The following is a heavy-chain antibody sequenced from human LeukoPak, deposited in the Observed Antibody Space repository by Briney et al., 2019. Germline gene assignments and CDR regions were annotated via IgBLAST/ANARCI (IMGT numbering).Heavy chain of an antibody. CDR3: ARVDTAMARNWFDP. CDR2: INPNSGGT. Sequence: ASVKVSCKASGYTFTGYYMHWVRQAPGQGLEWMGWINPNSGGTNYAQKFQGRVTMTRDTSISTAYMELSRLRSDDTAVYYCARVDTAMARNWFDPWGQGTLVTVSS. J-gene: IGHJ5*02. V-gene: IGHV1-2*02. CDR1: GYTFTGYY. D-gene: IGHD5-18*01.